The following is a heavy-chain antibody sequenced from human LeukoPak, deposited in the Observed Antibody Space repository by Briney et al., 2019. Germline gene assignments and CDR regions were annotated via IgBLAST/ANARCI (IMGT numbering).Heavy chain of an antibody. V-gene: IGHV3-15*01. CDR1: GLTFTNAW. CDR2: VKSKTDGGTT. Sequence: GGSLRLSCAASGLTFTNAWMSWVRQAPGKGLEWVGRVKSKTDGGTTDYAAPVKGRFTISRDDSKSTLFLQMNSLKTEDTAVYYCTGTYSSAWPGIDYWGRGTLVTVSS. CDR3: TGTYSSAWPGIDY. J-gene: IGHJ4*02. D-gene: IGHD6-19*01.